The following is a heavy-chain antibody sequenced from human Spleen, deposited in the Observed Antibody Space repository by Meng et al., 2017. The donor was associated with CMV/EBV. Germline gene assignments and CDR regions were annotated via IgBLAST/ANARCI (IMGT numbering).Heavy chain of an antibody. CDR2: MNPNSGNT. J-gene: IGHJ6*02. D-gene: IGHD2-2*01. Sequence: ASVKVSCKASGYTFTGYYMHWVRQATGQGLEWMGWMNPNSGNTGYAQKFQGRVTMARNTSISTAYMELSSLRSDDTAVYYCVRDSGSSTWYGTYYYYGMDVWGQGTTVTVSS. CDR3: VRDSGSSTWYGTYYYYGMDV. CDR1: GYTFTGYY. V-gene: IGHV1-8*02.